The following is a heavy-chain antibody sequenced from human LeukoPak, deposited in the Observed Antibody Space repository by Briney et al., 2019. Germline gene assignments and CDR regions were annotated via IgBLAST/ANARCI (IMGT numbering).Heavy chain of an antibody. CDR2: IYHSGGT. V-gene: IGHV4-30-2*01. D-gene: IGHD3-10*01. Sequence: PSETLSLTCAVSGGSISSGGYSWSWIRQPPGKGLEWIGYIYHSGGTYYNPSLKSRVTISVDRSKNQFSLKLSSVTAADTAVYYCARGITMVRGVDFNWFDPWGQGTLVTVSS. J-gene: IGHJ5*02. CDR3: ARGITMVRGVDFNWFDP. CDR1: GGSISSGGYS.